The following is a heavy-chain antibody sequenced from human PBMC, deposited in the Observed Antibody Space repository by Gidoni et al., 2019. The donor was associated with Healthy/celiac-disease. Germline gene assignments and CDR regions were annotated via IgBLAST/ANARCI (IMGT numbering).Heavy chain of an antibody. J-gene: IGHJ4*02. CDR2: IWYDGSNK. Sequence: QVQLVESGGGVVQPGRSLRLSCAASGFTFSSYGMHWVRQAPGKGLEWVAVIWYDGSNKYYADSVKGRFTISRDNSKNTLYLQMNSLRAEDTAVYYCAREEQQLVGIGDYWGQGTLVTVSS. D-gene: IGHD6-13*01. CDR3: AREEQQLVGIGDY. V-gene: IGHV3-33*01. CDR1: GFTFSSYG.